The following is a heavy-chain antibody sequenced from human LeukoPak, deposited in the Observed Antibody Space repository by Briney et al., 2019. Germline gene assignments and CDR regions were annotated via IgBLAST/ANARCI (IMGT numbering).Heavy chain of an antibody. CDR2: INHSGST. D-gene: IGHD3-3*01. CDR1: GGSFSGYY. V-gene: IGHV4-34*01. CDR3: QSRFLEWLLDY. J-gene: IGHJ4*02. Sequence: SETLSLTCAVYGGSFSGYYWSWIRQPPGKGLEWIGEINHSGSTNYNPSLKSRVTISVDTSKNQFSLKLSSVTAADTAVYYCQSRFLEWLLDYWGQGTLVTVSS.